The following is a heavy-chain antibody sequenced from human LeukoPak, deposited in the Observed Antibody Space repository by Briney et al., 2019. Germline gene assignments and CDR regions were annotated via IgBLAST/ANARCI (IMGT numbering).Heavy chain of an antibody. Sequence: SETLSLTCTVSGGSISSYYWSWIRQPAGKGLEWIGRIYTSGSTNYNPSLKSRVTMSVDTSKNQFSLKLSSVTAADTAVYYCARDSEYQLLYSGLRAFDIWGQGTMVTVPS. CDR1: GGSISSYY. J-gene: IGHJ3*02. CDR2: IYTSGST. CDR3: ARDSEYQLLYSGLRAFDI. V-gene: IGHV4-4*07. D-gene: IGHD2-2*02.